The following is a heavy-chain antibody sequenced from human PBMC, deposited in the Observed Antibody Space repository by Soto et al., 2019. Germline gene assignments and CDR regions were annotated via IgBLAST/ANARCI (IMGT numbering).Heavy chain of an antibody. CDR1: GFTFSSYS. CDR2: ISSSSSYI. Sequence: EVQLVESGGGLVKPGGSLRLSCAASGFTFSSYSMNWVRQAPGKGLEWVSSISSSSSYIYYADSVKGRFTISRDNAKNSLYLQMNSLRAEDTAVYYCARDSWAYYYDSSGYYGGDYFDYWGQGTLVTVSS. CDR3: ARDSWAYYYDSSGYYGGDYFDY. J-gene: IGHJ4*02. V-gene: IGHV3-21*01. D-gene: IGHD3-22*01.